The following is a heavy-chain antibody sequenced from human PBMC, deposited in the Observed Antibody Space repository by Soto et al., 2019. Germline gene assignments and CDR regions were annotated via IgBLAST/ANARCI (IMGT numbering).Heavy chain of an antibody. D-gene: IGHD3-22*01. J-gene: IGHJ4*02. CDR2: IYYSGST. V-gene: IGHV4-30-4*01. CDR1: GGSISSGDYY. CDR3: ARTHGIYYDSSGCIDY. Sequence: QVQLQESGPGLVKPSQTLSLTCTVSGGSISSGDYYWSWIRQPPGKGLEWIGYIYYSGSTYYNTSRRSRGTISVDTSKNQFSLKLSSVTAADTAVYYCARTHGIYYDSSGCIDYWGQGTLVTVSS.